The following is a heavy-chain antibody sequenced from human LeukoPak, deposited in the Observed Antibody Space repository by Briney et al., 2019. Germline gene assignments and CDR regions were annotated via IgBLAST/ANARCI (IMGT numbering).Heavy chain of an antibody. CDR3: AKDGYCSGGSCYSTQHLDY. CDR1: GFTFSSYG. D-gene: IGHD2-15*01. Sequence: GGSLRLSCAASGFTFSSYGMHWVRQAPGKGLEWVAVISYDGSNKYYADSVKGRFTISRDNSKNTLYLQMNSLRAEDTAVYYCAKDGYCSGGSCYSTQHLDYWGQGTLVTVSS. V-gene: IGHV3-30*18. J-gene: IGHJ4*02. CDR2: ISYDGSNK.